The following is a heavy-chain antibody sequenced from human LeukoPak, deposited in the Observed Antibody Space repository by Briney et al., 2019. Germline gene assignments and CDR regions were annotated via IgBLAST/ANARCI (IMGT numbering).Heavy chain of an antibody. CDR2: IYYSGTT. Sequence: SETLSLTCTVSGGSISSSSSSWGWIRQPPGKGLEWIASIYYSGTTYYNPSLKSRVTISVDTSKNQFSLSLSSVTAADTAVYYCARGFDYWGQGTLVTVSS. V-gene: IGHV4-39*07. CDR1: GGSISSSSSS. CDR3: ARGFDY. J-gene: IGHJ4*02.